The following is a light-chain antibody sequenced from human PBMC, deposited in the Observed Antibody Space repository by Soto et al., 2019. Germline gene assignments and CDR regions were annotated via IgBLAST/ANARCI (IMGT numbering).Light chain of an antibody. V-gene: IGKV3-15*01. CDR2: GAS. CDR3: QQYNNWPGT. CDR1: ESINSN. J-gene: IGKJ1*01. Sequence: EIVVTQSPATLSVSPGERATLSCRASESINSNLAWYQQKPGQAPRLLIYGASTRPTVIPARFSGSGSGTEFSLTISSLQSEDFAIYYCQQYNNWPGTFGLGTKVEIK.